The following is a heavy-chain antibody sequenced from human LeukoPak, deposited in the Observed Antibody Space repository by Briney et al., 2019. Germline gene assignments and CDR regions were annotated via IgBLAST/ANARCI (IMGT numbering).Heavy chain of an antibody. V-gene: IGHV3-23*01. D-gene: IGHD2-15*01. CDR1: ASTFGSYA. J-gene: IGHJ6*02. CDR3: VRSGGSILHPTHYGMDV. Sequence: GPSLRLSWAGTASTFGSYAMRWVRQSPGEGLEWVSSISGSGGSTYYADSVKGRFTISRDNSKNTLYLQMNSLRAEDTAVYYCVRSGGSILHPTHYGMDVWGQGTTVTVSS. CDR2: ISGSGGST.